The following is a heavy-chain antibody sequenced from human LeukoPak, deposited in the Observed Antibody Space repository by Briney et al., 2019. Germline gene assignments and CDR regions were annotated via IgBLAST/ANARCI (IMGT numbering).Heavy chain of an antibody. V-gene: IGHV3-15*01. CDR1: GFTFSNAW. Sequence: KSGGSLRLSCAASGFTFSNAWMSWVRQAPGKGLEWVGRIKSKTDGGTTDYAAPVKGRFTISRDDSKNTLYLQMNSLKTEDTAVHYCTTALSVAAAGLDYWGQGTLVTVSS. CDR2: IKSKTDGGTT. J-gene: IGHJ4*02. CDR3: TTALSVAAAGLDY. D-gene: IGHD6-13*01.